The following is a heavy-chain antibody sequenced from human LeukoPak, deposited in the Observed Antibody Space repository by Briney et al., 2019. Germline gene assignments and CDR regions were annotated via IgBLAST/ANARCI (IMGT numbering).Heavy chain of an antibody. CDR3: AKSLVAVAGVIDY. CDR2: ISYDGSNK. CDR1: GFTFSSYG. Sequence: GRSLRLSCAASGFTFSSYGMHWVRQAPGKGLEGVAVISYDGSNKYYADSVKGRFTISRDNSKNTLYLQMNSLRAEDTAVYYCAKSLVAVAGVIDYWGQGTLVTVSS. J-gene: IGHJ4*02. V-gene: IGHV3-30*18. D-gene: IGHD6-19*01.